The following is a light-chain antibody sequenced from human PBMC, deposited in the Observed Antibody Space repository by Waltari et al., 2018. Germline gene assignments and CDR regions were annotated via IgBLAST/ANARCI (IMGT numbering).Light chain of an antibody. V-gene: IGKV1-5*03. CDR2: KAS. J-gene: IGKJ1*01. CDR3: LQYNSYPWT. CDR1: QSIVVW. Sequence: DIQVTQSPSTLSASVGDRVTITCRASQSIVVWLAWYQQKPGKAPRLLIYKASYLESGVPSRFSGSASGTAFTLTISSLQADDFATYYCLQYNSYPWTFGQGTTVETK.